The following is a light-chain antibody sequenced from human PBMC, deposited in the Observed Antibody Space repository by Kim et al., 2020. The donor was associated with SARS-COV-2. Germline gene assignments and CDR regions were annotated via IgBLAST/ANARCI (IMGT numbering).Light chain of an antibody. CDR2: KDN. CDR3: QSYDSTNRV. CDR1: RGSLALNY. V-gene: IGLV6-57*03. J-gene: IGLJ3*02. Sequence: KTVTISCTRSRGSLALNYGQWYQQRPGSAPTTVIYKDNQRPSGVPDRFSGSIDSSSNSASLTISGLKTEDEADYYCQSYDSTNRVFGGGTKLTVL.